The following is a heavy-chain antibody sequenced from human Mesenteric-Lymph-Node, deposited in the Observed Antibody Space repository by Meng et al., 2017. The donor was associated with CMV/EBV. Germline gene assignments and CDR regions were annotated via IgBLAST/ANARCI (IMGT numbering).Heavy chain of an antibody. CDR3: ARADVDIVALDY. CDR2: IYYSGST. CDR1: GGSISSGGYY. D-gene: IGHD5-12*01. V-gene: IGHV4-31*03. J-gene: IGHJ4*02. Sequence: LSCTVSGGSISSGGYYWSWIRQHPGKGLEWIGYIYYSGSTYYNPSLESRVTISVDTSKNQFSLKLSSVTAADTAVYYCARADVDIVALDYWGQGTLVTVS.